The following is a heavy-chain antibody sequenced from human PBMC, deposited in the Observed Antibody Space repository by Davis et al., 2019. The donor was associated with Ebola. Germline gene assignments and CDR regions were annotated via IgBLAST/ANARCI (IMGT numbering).Heavy chain of an antibody. V-gene: IGHV1-2*02. CDR1: GYSFIGYD. J-gene: IGHJ3*02. CDR2: IDPNSGGT. D-gene: IGHD3-22*01. Sequence: ASVKVSCKTSGYSFIGYDMQWVRQAPGQGLEWMGWIDPNSGGTNYAQKFQGRVTMTRDTSISTAYLELSNLRSDDTAVYYCARLLKTYFFDSSGSRAFDIWGQGTMVTVSS. CDR3: ARLLKTYFFDSSGSRAFDI.